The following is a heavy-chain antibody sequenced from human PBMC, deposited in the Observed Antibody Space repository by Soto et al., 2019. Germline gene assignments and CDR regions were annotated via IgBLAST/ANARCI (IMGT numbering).Heavy chain of an antibody. Sequence: SETLSLTCTVSGVSISSGGYYWSWIRQHPGKGLEWIGNIYYSGRTYYNPSLKSRVILSVDTSKNHFSLTLRSVTAADSAMYYCASMIGGDSEYYLDFWGQGALVTVSS. CDR1: GVSISSGGYY. CDR3: ASMIGGDSEYYLDF. D-gene: IGHD2-21*02. V-gene: IGHV4-31*03. CDR2: IYYSGRT. J-gene: IGHJ4*02.